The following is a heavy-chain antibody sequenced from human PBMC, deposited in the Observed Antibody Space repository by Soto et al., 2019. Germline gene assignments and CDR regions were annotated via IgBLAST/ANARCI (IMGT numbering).Heavy chain of an antibody. CDR3: GRGVVGDIPFDY. D-gene: IGHD2-15*01. CDR1: GYTFTSYG. Sequence: ASVKVSCKASGYTFTSYGISWVRQAPGQGLEWMGWISAYNANTNYAQNLQGRVTMTTDTSTSTAYMELRSLRSDDTAVYYCGRGVVGDIPFDYWGQGTQVTVSS. CDR2: ISAYNANT. V-gene: IGHV1-18*01. J-gene: IGHJ4*02.